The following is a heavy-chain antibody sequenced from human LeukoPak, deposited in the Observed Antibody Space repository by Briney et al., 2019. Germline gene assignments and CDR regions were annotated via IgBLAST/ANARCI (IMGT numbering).Heavy chain of an antibody. CDR3: AREMLLGRYGSGSSAFDY. D-gene: IGHD3-10*01. J-gene: IGHJ4*02. CDR1: GFTFSSYS. V-gene: IGHV3-48*04. CDR2: ISSSSSTI. Sequence: GGSLRLSCAASGFTFSSYSMNWVRQAPGKGLEWVSYISSSSSTIYYADSVKGRFTISRDNAKNSLYLQMNSLRAEDTAVYYCAREMLLGRYGSGSSAFDYWGQGTLVTVSS.